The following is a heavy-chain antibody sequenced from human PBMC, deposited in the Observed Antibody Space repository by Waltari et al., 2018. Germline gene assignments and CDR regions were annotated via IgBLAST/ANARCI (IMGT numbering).Heavy chain of an antibody. Sequence: QVQLQESGPGLVKPSETLSLTCAVSGYSISSGYYWGWLRHPPGKGLEWIGSIYHSGSTYYNPSLKSRVTISVDTSKNQFSLKLSSVTAADTAVYYCARARGDIAARGGYYFDYWGQGTLVTVSS. CDR2: IYHSGST. D-gene: IGHD6-6*01. CDR3: ARARGDIAARGGYYFDY. V-gene: IGHV4-38-2*01. J-gene: IGHJ4*02. CDR1: GYSISSGYY.